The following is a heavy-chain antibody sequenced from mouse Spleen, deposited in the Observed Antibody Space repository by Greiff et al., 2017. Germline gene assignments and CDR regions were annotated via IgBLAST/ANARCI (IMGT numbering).Heavy chain of an antibody. CDR3: TGSVPLCSH. CDR1: EYTFTDYN. V-gene: IGHV1-22*01. D-gene: IGHD3-1*01. Sequence: VQLQQSGPELVKPGDSVKMSCKASEYTFTDYNMHWVKQSHGKSLEWIGYINPNNGGTSYNQKFKGKATLTVNKSSSTAYMELRSLTSADSAVYLCTGSVPLCSHWRQETLLTVS. J-gene: IGHJ3*01. CDR2: INPNNGGT.